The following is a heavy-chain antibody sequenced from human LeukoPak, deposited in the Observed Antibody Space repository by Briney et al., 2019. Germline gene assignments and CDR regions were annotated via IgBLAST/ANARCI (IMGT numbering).Heavy chain of an antibody. D-gene: IGHD2-15*01. CDR2: ISRSGRST. CDR1: ELHA. V-gene: IGHV3-23*01. Sequence: GGSLRLSCAASELHAMTWVRQGPGKGLEWVSAISRSGRSTYYVDSVKGRFTISRDKSNNTMYLQMNSLRAEDTAVYYCAREELGYCSGGSCYTDGMDVWGQGTTVTVSS. CDR3: AREELGYCSGGSCYTDGMDV. J-gene: IGHJ6*02.